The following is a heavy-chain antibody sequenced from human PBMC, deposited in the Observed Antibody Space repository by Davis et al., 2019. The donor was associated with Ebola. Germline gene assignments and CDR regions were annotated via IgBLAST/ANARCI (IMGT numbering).Heavy chain of an antibody. D-gene: IGHD4-11*01. Sequence: SETLSLTCTVSGGSISSDYWSWIRQPPGKGLEWIGFIYYSGSTNYNLSLKSRVTISVDTSKNQFSLKLSSVTAADTAVYFCARDGTMTTITRTYPQNNWFDPWGQGTLVTVSS. CDR3: ARDGTMTTITRTYPQNNWFDP. CDR2: IYYSGST. V-gene: IGHV4-59*01. CDR1: GGSISSDY. J-gene: IGHJ5*02.